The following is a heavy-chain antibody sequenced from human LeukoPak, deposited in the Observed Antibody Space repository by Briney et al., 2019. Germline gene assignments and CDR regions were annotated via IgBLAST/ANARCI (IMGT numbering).Heavy chain of an antibody. Sequence: PSETLSLTCTVSGGSISSYYWSWIRQPPGKGLEWIGYIYYSGSTNYNPSLKSRVTISVDTSKNQFSLKLSSVTAADTAVYYCARGGDFWSGNWFDPWGQGTLVTVSS. CDR3: ARGGDFWSGNWFDP. D-gene: IGHD3-3*01. CDR2: IYYSGST. CDR1: GGSISSYY. J-gene: IGHJ5*02. V-gene: IGHV4-59*01.